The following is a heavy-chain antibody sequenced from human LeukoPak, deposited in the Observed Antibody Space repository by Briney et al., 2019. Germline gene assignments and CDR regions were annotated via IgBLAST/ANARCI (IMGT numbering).Heavy chain of an antibody. CDR2: ISYDGSNK. CDR1: GFTFSSYA. Sequence: QTGGSLRLSCAASGFTFSSYAMHWVRQAPGKGREWGAVISYDGSNKYYADSVKGRFTISRDNSKNTLYLQMNSLRAEDTAVYYCARAVPPTRGPDYWGQGTLVTVSS. V-gene: IGHV3-30*04. CDR3: ARAVPPTRGPDY. J-gene: IGHJ4*02. D-gene: IGHD2-2*01.